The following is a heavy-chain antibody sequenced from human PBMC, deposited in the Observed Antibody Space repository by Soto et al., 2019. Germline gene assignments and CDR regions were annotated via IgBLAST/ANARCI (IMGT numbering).Heavy chain of an antibody. Sequence: TLSLTCAISGDSVSSDSASWIWIRQSPSRGLEWLGRTYYSSKWSNDYAVSVKSRITINPDTSKNQFSLHLYSVTHEDTAVYYCAGVTWFRGMDVCGQGTPVAFSS. V-gene: IGHV6-1*01. CDR1: GDSVSSDSAS. J-gene: IGHJ6*02. CDR2: TYYSSKWSN. CDR3: AGVTWFRGMDV. D-gene: IGHD3-10*01.